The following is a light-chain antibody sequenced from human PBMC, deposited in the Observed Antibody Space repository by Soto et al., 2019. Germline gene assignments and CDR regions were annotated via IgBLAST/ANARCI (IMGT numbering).Light chain of an antibody. J-gene: IGKJ1*01. Sequence: EIVLTQSPGTLSLSPGERATLSCRASQSVSSSYLAWYQQKPGQAPRLLIYGASSRATGIPDRFSGSGSGTDFTLTISRLEPEDFAVYYCQQYGSQGTFGQGTK. CDR3: QQYGSQGT. CDR2: GAS. CDR1: QSVSSSY. V-gene: IGKV3-20*01.